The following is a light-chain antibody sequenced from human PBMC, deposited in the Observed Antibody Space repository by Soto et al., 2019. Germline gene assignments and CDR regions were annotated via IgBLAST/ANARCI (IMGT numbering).Light chain of an antibody. CDR3: QQYYSTSFT. J-gene: IGKJ3*01. CDR1: QSVLYSSNNKNY. V-gene: IGKV4-1*01. CDR2: WAS. Sequence: DIVMTQSPDSLAVSLGERATINCKSSQSVLYSSNNKNYLAWYQQKPGQPPKLLIYWASIRESGVPDRFSGSGSGTDFTLIISSLQAEDVAVYYCQQYYSTSFTFGPGTKVDIK.